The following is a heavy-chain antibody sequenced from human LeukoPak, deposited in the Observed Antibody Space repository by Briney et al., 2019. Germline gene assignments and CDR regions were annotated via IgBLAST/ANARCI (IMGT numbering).Heavy chain of an antibody. V-gene: IGHV3-33*01. D-gene: IGHD4-23*01. Sequence: PGGSLTLSCAASGFSFGIYGMRWVRQPPGKGLEWVAFIWTNGRDEYYADSVKGRFTVSRDNSNNVLYLHMNSVRAEDTAVYYCARDRNNSFFDHCGQGTQVTVSS. CDR2: IWTNGRDE. CDR3: ARDRNNSFFDH. J-gene: IGHJ4*02. CDR1: GFSFGIYG.